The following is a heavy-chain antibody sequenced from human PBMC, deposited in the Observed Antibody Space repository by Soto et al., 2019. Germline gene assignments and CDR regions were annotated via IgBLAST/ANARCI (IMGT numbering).Heavy chain of an antibody. CDR3: ANVWGRKWNDEDFHH. Sequence: PGGSLRLSCAASGFTFSSFAMSWVRQAPGKGLEWVSDIGGSGGSTYYADSVKGRFTISRDDSKNTLFLQMNSLRAEDTAVYYCANVWGRKWNDEDFHHWGQGTLVTVSS. CDR1: GFTFSSFA. J-gene: IGHJ1*01. CDR2: IGGSGGST. V-gene: IGHV3-23*01. D-gene: IGHD1-20*01.